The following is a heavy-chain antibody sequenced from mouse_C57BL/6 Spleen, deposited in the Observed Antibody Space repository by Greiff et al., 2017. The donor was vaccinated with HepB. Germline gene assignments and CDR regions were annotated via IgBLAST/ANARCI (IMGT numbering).Heavy chain of an antibody. D-gene: IGHD2-10*01. CDR3: ARSTPTWDYFDY. J-gene: IGHJ2*01. CDR2: IYPGDGDT. V-gene: IGHV1-82*01. Sequence: QVQLQQSGPELVKPGASVKISCKASGYAFSSSWMNWVKQRPGKGLEWIGRIYPGDGDTNYNGKFKGKATLTADKSSSTAYMQLSSLTSEDSAVYFCARSTPTWDYFDYWGQGTTLTVSS. CDR1: GYAFSSSW.